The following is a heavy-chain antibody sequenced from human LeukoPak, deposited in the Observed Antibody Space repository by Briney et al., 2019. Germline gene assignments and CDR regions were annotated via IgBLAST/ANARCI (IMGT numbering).Heavy chain of an antibody. CDR1: GFNFNTYW. J-gene: IGHJ5*02. CDR2: IKQDGSEK. Sequence: GGSLRLSCAASGFNFNTYWMSWVRQAPGKGLEWVANIKQDGSEKFYVDSMKGRFTISRDNSKNSLYLQMKSLRADDTAVYYCARGTCSGDSCYSGWFDPWGQGTLVTVSS. V-gene: IGHV3-7*01. CDR3: ARGTCSGDSCYSGWFDP. D-gene: IGHD2-15*01.